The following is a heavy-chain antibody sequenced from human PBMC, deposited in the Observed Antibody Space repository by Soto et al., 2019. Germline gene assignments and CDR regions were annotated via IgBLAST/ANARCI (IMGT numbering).Heavy chain of an antibody. D-gene: IGHD2-2*01. V-gene: IGHV1-18*04. CDR3: AVGSCRSTSCLGYYYNGMDG. J-gene: IGHJ6*02. CDR2: ISAYNGNT. Sequence: ASVKVSCKASGYTFTSYGISWVRQAPGQGLEWMGWISAYNGNTNYAQKLQGRVTMTTDTSTSTAYMELRSLRSDDTAVYYCAVGSCRSTSCLGYYYNGMDGWGQGTTVTVSS. CDR1: GYTFTSYG.